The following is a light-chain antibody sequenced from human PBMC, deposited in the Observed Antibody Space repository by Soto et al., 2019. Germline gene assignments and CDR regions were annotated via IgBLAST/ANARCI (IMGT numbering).Light chain of an antibody. CDR1: SSDVGGYNY. V-gene: IGLV2-14*01. J-gene: IGLJ2*01. Sequence: QSVLTQPASVSGSPGQSITISCTGTSSDVGGYNYVSWYQQHPGKAPKLMIYDVSVRPSGVSYRFSGSESGSTASLTISGLQAEDEADYYCSSYTSSSTVVFGGGTKLTVL. CDR2: DVS. CDR3: SSYTSSSTVV.